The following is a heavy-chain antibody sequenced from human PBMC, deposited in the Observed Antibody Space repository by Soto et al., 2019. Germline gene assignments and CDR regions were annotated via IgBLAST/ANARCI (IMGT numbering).Heavy chain of an antibody. CDR2: IYHSGST. V-gene: IGHV4-4*02. CDR3: ATRFMTTVNPHYYYYYYMDV. Sequence: PSETLSLTCAVSSGSISSSNWWSWVRQPPGKGLEWIGEIYHSGSTNYNPSLKSRVTISVDKSKNQFSLKLSSVTAADTAVYYCATRFMTTVNPHYYYYYYMDVWGKGTTVTVSS. CDR1: SGSISSSNW. D-gene: IGHD4-17*01. J-gene: IGHJ6*03.